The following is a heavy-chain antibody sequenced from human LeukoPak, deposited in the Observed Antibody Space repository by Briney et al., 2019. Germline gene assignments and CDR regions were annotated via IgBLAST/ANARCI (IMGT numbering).Heavy chain of an antibody. D-gene: IGHD6-13*01. CDR2: INPNSGGT. CDR3: ARSPAAGTIHYYYFVDG. CDR1: GYTFTGYY. V-gene: IGHV1-2*02. J-gene: IGHJ6*03. Sequence: ASVTVSRKAAGYTFTGYYIHWVRQAPGQGLEWMGWINPNSGGTNYAQKFQGRVTMTRDTSISTAYMELSRLRSDDTAVYYCARSPAAGTIHYYYFVDGWGKGTTVTISS.